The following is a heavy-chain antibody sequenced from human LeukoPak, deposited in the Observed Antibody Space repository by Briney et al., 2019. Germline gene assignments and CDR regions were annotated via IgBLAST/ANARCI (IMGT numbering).Heavy chain of an antibody. CDR1: GFTFISYS. J-gene: IGHJ4*02. V-gene: IGHV3-21*01. Sequence: PGGSLRLSCAASGFTFISYSMTWVRQAPGKGLEWVSSISSSSSYIYYADSVKGRFTISRDNAKHSVSLQMNSLRAEDTAVYYCARRQYDSSGFRLPFDYWGQGTLVTVSS. CDR3: ARRQYDSSGFRLPFDY. D-gene: IGHD3-22*01. CDR2: ISSSSSYI.